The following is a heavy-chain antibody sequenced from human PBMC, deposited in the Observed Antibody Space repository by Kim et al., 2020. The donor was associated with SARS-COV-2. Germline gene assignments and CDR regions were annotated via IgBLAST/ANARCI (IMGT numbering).Heavy chain of an antibody. CDR3: ARDTPSGSSTSCYFLGVGCSKPKKSMDV. D-gene: IGHD2-2*01. CDR1: GFTFSSYA. V-gene: IGHV3-30*04. CDR2: ISYDGSNK. Sequence: GGSLRLSCAASGFTFSSYAMHWVRQAPGKGLEWVAVISYDGSNKYYADSVKGRFTISRDNSKNTLYLQMNSLRAEDTAVYYCARDTPSGSSTSCYFLGVGCSKPKKSMDVWGQGTTVTVSS. J-gene: IGHJ6*02.